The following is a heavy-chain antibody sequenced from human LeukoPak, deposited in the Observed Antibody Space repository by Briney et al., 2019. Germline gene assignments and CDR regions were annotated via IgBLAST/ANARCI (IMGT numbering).Heavy chain of an antibody. Sequence: GGSLRLSCAASEFTFSSYEMNWVRQAPGKGLEWVSYISSSGSTIYYADSVKGRFTISRDNAKNSLYLQMNSLRAEDTAVYYCARDKRHGYNYLYYFDYWGQGTLVTVSS. V-gene: IGHV3-48*03. CDR2: ISSSGSTI. D-gene: IGHD5-24*01. CDR1: EFTFSSYE. CDR3: ARDKRHGYNYLYYFDY. J-gene: IGHJ4*02.